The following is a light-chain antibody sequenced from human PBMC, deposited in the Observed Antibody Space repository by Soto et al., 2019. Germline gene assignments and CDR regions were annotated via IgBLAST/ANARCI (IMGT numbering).Light chain of an antibody. Sequence: QSVLTQPPSASGTPGQRVTISCSGSSSNIGRNTVNWYQQLPGTAPKLLVYSNDQRPSGVPDRFSASKSGTSAFLAISGLQSEDEADYDCAVWDDSLNAWVFGGGTKVTVL. CDR3: AVWDDSLNAWV. CDR1: SSNIGRNT. CDR2: SND. J-gene: IGLJ3*02. V-gene: IGLV1-44*01.